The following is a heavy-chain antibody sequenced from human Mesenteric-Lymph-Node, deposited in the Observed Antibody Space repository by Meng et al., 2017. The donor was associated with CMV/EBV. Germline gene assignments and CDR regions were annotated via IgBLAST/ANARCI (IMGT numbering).Heavy chain of an antibody. J-gene: IGHJ6*02. CDR1: GFTFSDYY. V-gene: IGHV3-11*01. Sequence: EGSLRLSCAASGFTFSDYYMSWIRQAPGKGLEWVSYISSSGSTIYYADSVKGRFTISRDNAKNSLYLQMNSLRAEDTAVYYCARLRFLEWLSRYYGMDVWGQGTTVTVSS. D-gene: IGHD3-3*01. CDR2: ISSSGSTI. CDR3: ARLRFLEWLSRYYGMDV.